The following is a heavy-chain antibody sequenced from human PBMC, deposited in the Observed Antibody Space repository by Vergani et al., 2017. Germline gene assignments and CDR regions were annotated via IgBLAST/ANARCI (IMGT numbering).Heavy chain of an antibody. J-gene: IGHJ6*02. D-gene: IGHD2-2*01. CDR2: INPSGGST. V-gene: IGHV1-46*01. CDR3: ARDGCSTSCYSYYYGMDV. CDR1: GYTLTSYY. Sequence: QVQLVQSGAEVKKPGASVKVSCKASGYTLTSYYMHWVRQAPGQGLEWMGIINPSGGSTSYAQKFQGRVTMTRDTSTSTVYMELSSLRSEDTAVYYCARDGCSTSCYSYYYGMDVWGQGTTVTVSS.